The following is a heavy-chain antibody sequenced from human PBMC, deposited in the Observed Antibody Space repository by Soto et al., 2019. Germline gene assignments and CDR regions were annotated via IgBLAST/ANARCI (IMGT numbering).Heavy chain of an antibody. V-gene: IGHV1-3*01. D-gene: IGHD3-3*01. CDR2: INAGNGNT. CDR3: ARAYYDFWSGDSPEYFQH. J-gene: IGHJ1*01. Sequence: ASVKVSCKASGYTFTSYAMHWVRQAPGQRLEWMGWINAGNGNTKYSQKFQGRVTITRDTSASTAYMELSSLRSEDTAVYYCARAYYDFWSGDSPEYFQHWGQGTLVTVSS. CDR1: GYTFTSYA.